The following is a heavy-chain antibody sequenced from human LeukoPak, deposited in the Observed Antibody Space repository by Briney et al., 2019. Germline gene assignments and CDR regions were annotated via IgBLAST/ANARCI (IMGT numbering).Heavy chain of an antibody. D-gene: IGHD5-24*01. CDR1: GFTFSSYS. CDR2: ISSSSSYI. V-gene: IGHV3-21*01. J-gene: IGHJ4*02. CDR3: ARVGRWLQLDY. Sequence: GGSLRLSCAASGFTFSSYSMNWVRQAPGKGLEWVSSISSSSSYIYYADSVKGRFTISRDNAKNSLYVQMNSRRAEDTAVYYCARVGRWLQLDYWGQGTLVTVSS.